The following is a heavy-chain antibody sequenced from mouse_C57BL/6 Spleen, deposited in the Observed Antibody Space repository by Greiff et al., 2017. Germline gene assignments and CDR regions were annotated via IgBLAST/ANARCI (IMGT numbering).Heavy chain of an antibody. J-gene: IGHJ2*01. D-gene: IGHD3-2*02. CDR2: INPGSGGP. V-gene: IGHV1-54*01. Sequence: VQLQQSGAELVRPGTSVKVSCKASGYAFTNYLLEWVKQRPGQGLEWIGVINPGSGGPNYNEKFKGKATLTADKSSSPAYMQLSGLTSEDSAVYFCARSRQLRRDYWGQGTTLTVSS. CDR3: ARSRQLRRDY. CDR1: GYAFTNYL.